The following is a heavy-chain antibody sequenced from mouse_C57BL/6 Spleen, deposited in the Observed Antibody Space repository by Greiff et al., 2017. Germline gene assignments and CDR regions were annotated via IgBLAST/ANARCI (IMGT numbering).Heavy chain of an antibody. Sequence: VQLQQSGAELVKPGASVKISCKASGYAFSSYWMNWVKQRPGKGLEWIGQIYPGDGDTNYNGKFKGKATLTADKSSSTAYMQLSSLTSEDSAVYFCARPGGSSSAWVAYWGQGTLVTVSA. CDR3: ARPGGSSSAWVAY. CDR2: IYPGDGDT. CDR1: GYAFSSYW. J-gene: IGHJ3*01. V-gene: IGHV1-80*01. D-gene: IGHD1-1*01.